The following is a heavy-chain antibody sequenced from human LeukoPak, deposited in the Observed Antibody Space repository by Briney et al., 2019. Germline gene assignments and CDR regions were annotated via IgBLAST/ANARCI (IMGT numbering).Heavy chain of an antibody. J-gene: IGHJ4*02. D-gene: IGHD2-2*01. V-gene: IGHV4-61*02. CDR1: GGSISSGSYY. Sequence: TLSLTCTVSGGSISSGSYYWSWIRQPAGKGLEWIGRIYTSGSTNYSPSLKSRVTISVDTSKNQFSLKLSSVTAADTAVYYCARVGGYCSSTSCYRHFDYWGQGTLVTVSS. CDR2: IYTSGST. CDR3: ARVGGYCSSTSCYRHFDY.